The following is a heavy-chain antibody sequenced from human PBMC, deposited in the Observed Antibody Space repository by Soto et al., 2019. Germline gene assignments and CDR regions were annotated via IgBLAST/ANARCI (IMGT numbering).Heavy chain of an antibody. V-gene: IGHV4-34*01. CDR2: INDSGST. Sequence: SETLSLTCAVYGGSFSGCYWSWIRQPPGKGLEWIGEINDSGSTNYNPSLKSRVTMSVDTPKNQFSLRLSSVTAADTAVYYCARVIVKENIAVAGTSGVGFDYWGHGTLVTVSS. CDR3: ARVIVKENIAVAGTSGVGFDY. D-gene: IGHD6-19*01. CDR1: GGSFSGCY. J-gene: IGHJ4*01.